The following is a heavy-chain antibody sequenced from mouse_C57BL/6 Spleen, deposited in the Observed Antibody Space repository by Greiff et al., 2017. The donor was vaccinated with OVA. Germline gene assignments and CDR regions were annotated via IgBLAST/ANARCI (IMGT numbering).Heavy chain of an antibody. CDR2: IDPETGGT. CDR1: GYTFTDYE. V-gene: IGHV1-15*01. Sequence: QVQLQQSGAELVRPGASVTLSCKASGYTFTDYEMHWVKQTPVHGLEWIGAIDPETGGTAYNQKFKGKAILSADKSSSTAYMEIRSLTSEDSAVYYCTRPFRYYFDYWGQGTTLTVSS. D-gene: IGHD2-14*01. CDR3: TRPFRYYFDY. J-gene: IGHJ2*01.